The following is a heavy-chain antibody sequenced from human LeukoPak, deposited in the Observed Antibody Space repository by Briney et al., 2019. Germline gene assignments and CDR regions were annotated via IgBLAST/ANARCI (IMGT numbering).Heavy chain of an antibody. CDR3: STDPRLLIY. CDR1: GFGFSDSY. J-gene: IGHJ4*01. D-gene: IGHD2-8*01. V-gene: IGHV3-11*01. CDR2: ISGSSSDM. Sequence: GGSLRLSCVVSGFGFSDSYMTWIRETPGKGVEGLAYISGSSSDMYYADSVEGRFTISRDNAKNSLYLQMNSLTPDDTALYYCSTDPRLLIYWGHGTLVTVSS.